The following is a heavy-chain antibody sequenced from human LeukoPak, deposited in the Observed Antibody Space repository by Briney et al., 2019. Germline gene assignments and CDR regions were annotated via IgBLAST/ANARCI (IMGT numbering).Heavy chain of an antibody. CDR2: TYYASKWYQ. V-gene: IGHV6-1*01. CDR1: GDSVSTNSAA. Sequence: SQTLSLTCAISGDSVSTNSAAWNWIRQSPSRGLEWLGRTYYASKWYQDYAVSVKSRITINPDTSKNQFSLQLNSVTPEDTAVYYCARAIAVAASYTCYFDYWGQGTLVTFSS. J-gene: IGHJ4*02. D-gene: IGHD6-19*01. CDR3: ARAIAVAASYTCYFDY.